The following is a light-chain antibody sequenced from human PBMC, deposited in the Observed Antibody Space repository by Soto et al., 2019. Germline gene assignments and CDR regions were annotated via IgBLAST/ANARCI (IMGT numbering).Light chain of an antibody. V-gene: IGLV3-1*01. CDR2: QDT. Sequence: SYELTQPPSVSVSPGLTASITCSGYKLGDKYACWYQQKPGQSPVLVIYQDTKRPSGIPERFSGSNSGNTATLTISGTQAMDEADYYCQAWDSSTVVFGGGTKVTVL. J-gene: IGLJ2*01. CDR1: KLGDKY. CDR3: QAWDSSTVV.